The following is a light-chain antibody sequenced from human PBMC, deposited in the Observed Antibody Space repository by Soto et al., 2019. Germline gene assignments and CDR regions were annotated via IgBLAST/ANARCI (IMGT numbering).Light chain of an antibody. Sequence: QSVLTQPASVSGSPGQSITISCTGTSSDVGGYNYVSWYQQHPGKAPKLMIYDVSNRPSGVSNRFSGSKSGNTASLTISGLQAEDEADYYCSSYTSSSPRVFGTVTKVTVL. CDR3: SSYTSSSPRV. J-gene: IGLJ1*01. CDR1: SSDVGGYNY. CDR2: DVS. V-gene: IGLV2-14*01.